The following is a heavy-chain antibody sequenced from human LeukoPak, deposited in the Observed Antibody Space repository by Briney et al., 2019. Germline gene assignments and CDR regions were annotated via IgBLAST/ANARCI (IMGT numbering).Heavy chain of an antibody. V-gene: IGHV4-34*01. D-gene: IGHD3-9*01. CDR1: GGSFSGYY. CDR2: INHSGST. CDR3: ASHYEILTGVFAGYFQH. J-gene: IGHJ1*01. Sequence: SETLSLTCAVYGGSFSGYYWSWIRQPPGKGLEWIGEINHSGSTNYNPSLKSRVTISVDTSKNQFSLKLSSVTAADTAVYYCASHYEILTGVFAGYFQHWGQGTLVTVSS.